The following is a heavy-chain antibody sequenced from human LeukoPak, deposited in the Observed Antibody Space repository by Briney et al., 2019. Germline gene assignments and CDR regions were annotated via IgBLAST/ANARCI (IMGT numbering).Heavy chain of an antibody. V-gene: IGHV3-21*01. J-gene: IGHJ6*03. CDR2: ITTSSSYT. CDR1: GIIFSSYS. CDR3: ARDPYSGAYGDTYYYFMDV. D-gene: IGHD1-26*01. Sequence: GGSLRLSCAASGIIFSSYSMNWVRQTPGKGLEWISSITTSSSYTFYADSVKGRFTISRDNARNSLYLQMNSLTAEDTAVYYCARDPYSGAYGDTYYYFMDVWGKGTTVTISS.